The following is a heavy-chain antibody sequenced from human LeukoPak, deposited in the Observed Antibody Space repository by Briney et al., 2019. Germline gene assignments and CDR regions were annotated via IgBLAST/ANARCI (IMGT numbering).Heavy chain of an antibody. CDR1: GFSISSYY. CDR2: IYTSGST. D-gene: IGHD4-17*01. Sequence: SETLCLTCTVSGFSISSYYLSWIRQPAGKGLEWIWRIYTSGSTNYNPSLKRRGTMSVDTPNHQFSLTLSSVPAADTAVYYCPSGEVDGHPGLFAYWGQGTLVTVSS. V-gene: IGHV4-4*07. CDR3: PSGEVDGHPGLFAY. J-gene: IGHJ4*02.